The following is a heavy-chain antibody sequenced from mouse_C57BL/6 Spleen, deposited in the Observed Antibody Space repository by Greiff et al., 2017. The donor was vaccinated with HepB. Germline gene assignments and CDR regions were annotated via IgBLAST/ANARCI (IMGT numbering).Heavy chain of an antibody. CDR1: GYTFTSYW. Sequence: QVQLQQPGTELVKPGASVKLSCKASGYTFTSYWMHWVKQSPGQGLEWIGNINPSNGGTNYNEKFKSKATLTVDKSSSTAYLQLSSLTSEDSAVYYCARSQVGYYYAMDYWGQGTSVTVSS. CDR2: INPSNGGT. V-gene: IGHV1-53*01. J-gene: IGHJ4*01. D-gene: IGHD1-1*01. CDR3: ARSQVGYYYAMDY.